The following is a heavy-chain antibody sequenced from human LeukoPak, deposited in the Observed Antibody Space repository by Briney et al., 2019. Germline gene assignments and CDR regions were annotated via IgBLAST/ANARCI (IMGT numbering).Heavy chain of an antibody. CDR2: ISSSSSYI. J-gene: IGHJ4*02. Sequence: GGSLRPSCAASGFTFSSYIMNWVRQAPGEGLEWVSSISSSSSYIYYADSVKGRFTISRDNAKNSLYLQMNSLRAEDTAVYYCARVLDYYYDSSGLMDYWGQGTLVTVSS. CDR1: GFTFSSYI. D-gene: IGHD3-22*01. CDR3: ARVLDYYYDSSGLMDY. V-gene: IGHV3-21*01.